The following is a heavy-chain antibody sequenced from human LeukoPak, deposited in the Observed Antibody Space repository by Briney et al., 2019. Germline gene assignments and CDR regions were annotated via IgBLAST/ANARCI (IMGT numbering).Heavy chain of an antibody. CDR1: GFTFSSFD. V-gene: IGHV3-13*01. Sequence: GGSLRLSCAASGFTFSSFDMHWVRQPTGQGLEWVSTIGTASDAYYPGSVEGRFTLSRDNAKNSLYLQMNSLTAGDTAVYYCARGPPRGKYYYMDVWSKGTTVTVSS. CDR2: IGTASDA. J-gene: IGHJ6*03. CDR3: ARGPPRGKYYYMDV. D-gene: IGHD1-1*01.